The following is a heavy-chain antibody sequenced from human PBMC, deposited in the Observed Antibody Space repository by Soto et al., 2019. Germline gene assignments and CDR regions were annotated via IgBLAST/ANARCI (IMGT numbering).Heavy chain of an antibody. CDR2: IYYSGST. CDR3: ARDEGGDFWSGYYGFDP. J-gene: IGHJ5*02. Sequence: SETLSLTCTVSGGSISSSSYYWGWIRQPPGKGLEWIGSIYYSGSTYYNPSLKSRVTISVDTSKNQFSLKLSSVTAADTAVYYCARDEGGDFWSGYYGFDPWGQGTLVTVSS. D-gene: IGHD3-3*01. CDR1: GGSISSSSYY. V-gene: IGHV4-39*07.